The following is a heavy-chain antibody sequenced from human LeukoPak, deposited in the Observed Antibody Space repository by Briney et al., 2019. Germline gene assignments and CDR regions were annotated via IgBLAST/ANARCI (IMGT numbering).Heavy chain of an antibody. V-gene: IGHV4-59*01. D-gene: IGHD3-3*01. Sequence: SETLSLTCTVSGGSITSYYWTWIRQPPGKGLEWIGHIFYSGTTNYNPSLKSRLTISVDTSSKQFSLRLSSVTAADTAIYYCARAVFGVVILDSWGQGTLVTVSS. CDR2: IFYSGTT. J-gene: IGHJ4*02. CDR1: GGSITSYY. CDR3: ARAVFGVVILDS.